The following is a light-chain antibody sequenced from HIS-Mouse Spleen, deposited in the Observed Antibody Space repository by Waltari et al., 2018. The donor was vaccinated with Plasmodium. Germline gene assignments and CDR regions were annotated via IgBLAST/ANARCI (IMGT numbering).Light chain of an antibody. V-gene: IGKV3-15*01. CDR1: QSVSSN. CDR2: GAS. J-gene: IGKJ3*01. CDR3: QQYNNWSFT. Sequence: EIVITQSPATLSVSPGERATLSCRASQSVSSNLAWYKQKPGQAPRLLIYGASTRATGIPARFSGSGSGTEFTLTISSLQSEDFAVYYCQQYNNWSFTFGPGTKVDIK.